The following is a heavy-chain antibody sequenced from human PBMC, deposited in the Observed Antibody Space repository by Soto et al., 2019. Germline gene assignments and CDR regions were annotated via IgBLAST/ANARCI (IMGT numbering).Heavy chain of an antibody. CDR3: ARQGEGFYQRQIDF. D-gene: IGHD3-10*01. CDR2: VFPGDSDT. Sequence: PGESLKISCKGSGFTFTSYWIAWVRQMPGKGPEWMGVVFPGDSDTRYSPSFQGQVIISADKSTSTAYLQWSSLKASDTAIYYRARQGEGFYQRQIDFWGQGTLVKVSS. CDR1: GFTFTSYW. J-gene: IGHJ4*02. V-gene: IGHV5-51*01.